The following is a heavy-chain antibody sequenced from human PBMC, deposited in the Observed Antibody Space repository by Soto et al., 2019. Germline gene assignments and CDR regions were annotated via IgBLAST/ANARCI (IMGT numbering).Heavy chain of an antibody. J-gene: IGHJ4*02. V-gene: IGHV4-34*01. CDR2: INHSGST. CDR3: ARGADGYNDFDY. D-gene: IGHD5-12*01. Sequence: SETLSLTCAVYGRSFSGYYWSWIRQPPGKGLEWIGEINHSGSTNYNPSLKSRVTISVDTSKNQFSLKLSSVTAADTAVYYCARGADGYNDFDYWGQGTLVTVSS. CDR1: GRSFSGYY.